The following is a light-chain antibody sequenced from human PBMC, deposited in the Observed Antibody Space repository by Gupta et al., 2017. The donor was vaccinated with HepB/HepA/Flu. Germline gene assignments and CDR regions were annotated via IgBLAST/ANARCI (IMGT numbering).Light chain of an antibody. Sequence: QSALTQPASVSGSPGQSITISCTGTSSDVGGYNYVSWYQQHTGTAPKIMIDDVSNRPSGVSNRFSGSKSGNTDSLTISGLQAEDEDDYYCSSYTSSSTLVVFGGGTKLTVL. V-gene: IGLV2-14*03. CDR2: DVS. J-gene: IGLJ2*01. CDR1: SSDVGGYNY. CDR3: SSYTSSSTLVV.